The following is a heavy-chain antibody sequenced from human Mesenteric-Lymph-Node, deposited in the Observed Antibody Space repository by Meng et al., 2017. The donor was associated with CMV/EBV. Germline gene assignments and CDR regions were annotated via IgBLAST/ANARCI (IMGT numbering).Heavy chain of an antibody. CDR1: GFTFRDYY. J-gene: IGHJ5*02. D-gene: IGHD2-2*03. Sequence: GESLKISCAASGFTFRDYYMSWIRQAPGKGLEWVSYISNSGRTIYYADSVKGRFTISRDNSENTLYLQLNSLRAEDTAVYYCAQGGYCSSTSCYNLGWFAPWGQGTLVTVSS. CDR3: AQGGYCSSTSCYNLGWFAP. CDR2: ISNSGRTI. V-gene: IGHV3-11*04.